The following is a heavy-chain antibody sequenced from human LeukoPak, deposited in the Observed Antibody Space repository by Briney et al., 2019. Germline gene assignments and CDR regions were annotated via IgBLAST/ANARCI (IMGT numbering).Heavy chain of an antibody. CDR3: ASSNEFYYDTSAYVDY. CDR2: RSHDGGIE. Sequence: GGSLRLSCAASGFPFSRYAVHWVRQAPGKGLEWVALRSHDGGIEDYADSVKGRFTISRDNSRNTLYLQMNSLKPEDTAVYYCASSNEFYYDTSAYVDYWGQGTLVTVSS. V-gene: IGHV3-30-3*01. D-gene: IGHD3-22*01. CDR1: GFPFSRYA. J-gene: IGHJ4*02.